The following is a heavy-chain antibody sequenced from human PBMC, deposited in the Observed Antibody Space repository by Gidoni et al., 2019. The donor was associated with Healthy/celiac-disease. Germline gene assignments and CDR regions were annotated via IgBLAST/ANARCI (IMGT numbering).Heavy chain of an antibody. Sequence: QVPLVQSGAEVKKPGASVKVSCKASGYTFTGYYMHWVRQAPGQGLEWMGWINPNSGGTNYAQKFQGRVTMTRDTSISTAYMELSRLRSDDTAVYYCARDRHAYPFYYYYYGMDVWGQGTTVTVSS. CDR3: ARDRHAYPFYYYYYGMDV. V-gene: IGHV1-2*02. J-gene: IGHJ6*02. CDR2: INPNSGGT. D-gene: IGHD3-16*01. CDR1: GYTFTGYY.